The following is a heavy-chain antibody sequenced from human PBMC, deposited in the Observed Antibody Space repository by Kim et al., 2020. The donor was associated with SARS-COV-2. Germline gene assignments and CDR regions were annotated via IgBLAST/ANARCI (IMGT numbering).Heavy chain of an antibody. CDR2: GDGGST. V-gene: IGHV3-43*02. CDR3: AKDMGY. Sequence: GDGGSTYYADAVKGRFTISRDNSKNSLYLQMNSLRTEDTALYYCAKDMGYWGQGTLVTVSS. J-gene: IGHJ4*02. D-gene: IGHD3-16*01.